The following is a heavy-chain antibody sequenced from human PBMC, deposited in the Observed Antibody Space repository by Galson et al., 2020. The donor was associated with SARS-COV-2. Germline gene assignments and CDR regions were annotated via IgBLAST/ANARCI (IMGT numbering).Heavy chain of an antibody. J-gene: IGHJ5*02. CDR2: IKSKSDGGTT. Sequence: GESLMISCVASGFTFSNAWMNWVRQTPGKGLEWVGRIKSKSDGGTTDYAAPVKGRFTISRDDSINTLYLQMNSLKTEDTAVYYCATRGFDPWGQGTLVTVSS. V-gene: IGHV3-15*01. CDR1: GFTFSNAW. CDR3: ATRGFDP.